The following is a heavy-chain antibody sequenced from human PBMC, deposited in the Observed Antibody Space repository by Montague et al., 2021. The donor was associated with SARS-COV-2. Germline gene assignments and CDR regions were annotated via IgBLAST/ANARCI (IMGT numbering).Heavy chain of an antibody. D-gene: IGHD3-9*01. J-gene: IGHJ6*02. V-gene: IGHV2-70*11. Sequence: PALVKPTQTLTLTCTFSGFPLSTSGLCVSWIRQPPGKAQEWLARIDWDDDKYYSTSLKTRLTISKDTSKNQVVLTMTNLDPVDTATYYCARRTYDILTGYDYGMDVWGQGTTVTVSS. CDR2: IDWDDDK. CDR3: ARRTYDILTGYDYGMDV. CDR1: GFPLSTSGLC.